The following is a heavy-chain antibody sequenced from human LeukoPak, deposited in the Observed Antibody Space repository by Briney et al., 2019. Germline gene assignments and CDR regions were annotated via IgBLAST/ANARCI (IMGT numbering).Heavy chain of an antibody. CDR1: GGSFSGYY. CDR3: ARVGETYYDFWSGDPRWFDP. V-gene: IGHV4-34*01. CDR2: INHSGST. J-gene: IGHJ5*02. Sequence: SETLSLTCAVYGGSFSGYYWSWIRQPPGKGLEWIGEINHSGSTNYNPSLKSRVTISVDTSKNQLSLKLSSVTAADTAVYYCARVGETYYDFWSGDPRWFDPWGQGTLVTVSS. D-gene: IGHD3-3*01.